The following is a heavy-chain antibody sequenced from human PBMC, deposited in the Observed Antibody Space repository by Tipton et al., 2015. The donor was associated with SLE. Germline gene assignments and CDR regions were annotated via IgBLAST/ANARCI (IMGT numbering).Heavy chain of an antibody. D-gene: IGHD3-3*01. CDR3: ARDAIPTNYDFWSGYYEH. Sequence: QLVQSGGGVVQPGGSLRLSCTASGFTFSSYSMNWVRQAPGKGLEWVSSISSSSSYIYYADSVKGRFTISRDNAKNSLYLQMNSLRAEDTAVYYCARDAIPTNYDFWSGYYEHWGQGTLVTVSS. J-gene: IGHJ1*01. V-gene: IGHV3-21*01. CDR2: ISSSSSYI. CDR1: GFTFSSYS.